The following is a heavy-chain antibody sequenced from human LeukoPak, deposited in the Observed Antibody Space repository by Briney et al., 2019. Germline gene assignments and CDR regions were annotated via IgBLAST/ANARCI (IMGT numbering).Heavy chain of an antibody. V-gene: IGHV1-8*01. CDR1: GYTFTSYD. Sequence: ASVKVSCKASGYTFTSYDINWVRQATGQGLEWMGWMNPNSGNTGYAQKFQGRVTMTRNTSISTAYMELSSLRSGDTAVYYCARVVEMATILFDYWGQGTLVTVSS. D-gene: IGHD5-24*01. J-gene: IGHJ4*02. CDR3: ARVVEMATILFDY. CDR2: MNPNSGNT.